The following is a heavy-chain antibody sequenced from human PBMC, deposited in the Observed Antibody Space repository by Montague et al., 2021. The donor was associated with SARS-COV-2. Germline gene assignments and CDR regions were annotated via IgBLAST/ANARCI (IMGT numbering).Heavy chain of an antibody. CDR2: IYYSGST. V-gene: IGHV4-59*01. CDR1: GGSISSYY. Sequence: SETLSLTCTVSGGSISSYYWSWIRQPPGKGLEWIGYIYYSGSTNYNPSXKSRVTISVDTSKNQFSLKLSSVTAADTAVYYCARGSGWMGNAFDIWGQGTMVPVSS. D-gene: IGHD6-19*01. CDR3: ARGSGWMGNAFDI. J-gene: IGHJ3*02.